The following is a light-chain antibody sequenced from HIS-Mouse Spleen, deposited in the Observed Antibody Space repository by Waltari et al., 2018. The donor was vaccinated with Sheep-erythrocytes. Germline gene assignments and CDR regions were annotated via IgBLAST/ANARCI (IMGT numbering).Light chain of an antibody. J-gene: IGLJ3*02. CDR2: DVS. CDR1: SSDVGGYNY. CDR3: CSYAGSYTWV. V-gene: IGLV2-11*01. Sequence: QSALTQPRSVSGSPGQSVTISCTGTSSDVGGYNYVSWYQQHPGKAPKLMIYDVSKLHAGVPDGFAGSKSGNTASLTISGLQAEDEADYYCCSYAGSYTWVFGGGTKLTVL.